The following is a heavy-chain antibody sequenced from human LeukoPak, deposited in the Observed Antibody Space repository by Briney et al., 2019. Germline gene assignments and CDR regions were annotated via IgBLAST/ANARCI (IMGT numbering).Heavy chain of an antibody. CDR2: ISGSGGST. D-gene: IGHD1-26*01. V-gene: IGHV3-23*01. J-gene: IGHJ6*03. CDR1: GFTFSSYG. Sequence: GGTLRLSCAASGFTFSSYGMSWVRQAPGKGLEWVSAISGSGGSTYYADSVKGRFTISRDNSKNTLYLQMNSLRAEDTAVYYCAREAYYYYYMDVWGKGTTVTVSS. CDR3: AREAYYYYYMDV.